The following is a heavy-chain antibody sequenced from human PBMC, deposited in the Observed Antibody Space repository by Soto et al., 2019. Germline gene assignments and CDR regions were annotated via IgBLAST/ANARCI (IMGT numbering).Heavy chain of an antibody. Sequence: GGSPRLSCAACGFSFSNYAMNGVRQAPGKGLEWVATISGGASDKYYADSVKGRFTISRDNSKNTVYLQMNSLRAEDTAVYYCVREDWHRFDSWGQGTLVTVSS. J-gene: IGHJ4*02. CDR1: GFSFSNYA. CDR3: VREDWHRFDS. V-gene: IGHV3-21*01. CDR2: ISGGASDK. D-gene: IGHD2-21*01.